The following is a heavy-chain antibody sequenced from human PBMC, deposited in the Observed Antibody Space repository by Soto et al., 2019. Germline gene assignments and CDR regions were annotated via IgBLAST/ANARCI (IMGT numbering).Heavy chain of an antibody. CDR3: TRVRLGAPTRYLDY. J-gene: IGHJ4*02. V-gene: IGHV3-30-3*01. Sequence: PGGSLSLSCAASGFTFNSYAMHWVRQAPGEGLEWVALISYDGSNKFYADSVKGRFTISRDDSKNTLYLQMNSLRSDDTAVYYCTRVRLGAPTRYLDYWGQGALVTVSS. D-gene: IGHD3-10*01. CDR1: GFTFNSYA. CDR2: ISYDGSNK.